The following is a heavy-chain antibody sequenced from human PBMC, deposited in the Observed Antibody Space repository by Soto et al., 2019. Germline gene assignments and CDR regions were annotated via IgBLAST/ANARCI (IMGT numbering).Heavy chain of an antibody. CDR1: GYTFTSYG. J-gene: IGHJ6*02. V-gene: IGHV1-18*01. Sequence: ASVKVSCKASGYTFTSYGISCVRQAPGQGLEWMGWISAYNGNTNYAQTLQGRVTMTTDTSTSTAYMELRSLRSDDTAVYYCAREWSPSGIAVAAPPADYYGMDVWGQGTTVTVSS. D-gene: IGHD6-19*01. CDR3: AREWSPSGIAVAAPPADYYGMDV. CDR2: ISAYNGNT.